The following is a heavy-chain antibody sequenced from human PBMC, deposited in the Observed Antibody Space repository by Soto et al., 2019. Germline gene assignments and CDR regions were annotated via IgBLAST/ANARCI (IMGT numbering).Heavy chain of an antibody. CDR2: ISYDGSNK. CDR3: ARGRGLDAMATITWAFYYYNGMDV. J-gene: IGHJ6*02. D-gene: IGHD5-12*01. V-gene: IGHV3-30-3*01. CDR1: GFTFSSYA. Sequence: QVQLVESGGGVVQPGRSLRLSCEASGFTFSSYAMHWVRQAPCKGLEWVAVISYDGSNKYYADSVKGRFTISRDNSKNTQYLQMNSLRGEDTAVYYCARGRGLDAMATITWAFYYYNGMDVWGQGTTVTVSS.